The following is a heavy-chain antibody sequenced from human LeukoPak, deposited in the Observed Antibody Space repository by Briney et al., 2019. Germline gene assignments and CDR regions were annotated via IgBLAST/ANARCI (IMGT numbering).Heavy chain of an antibody. J-gene: IGHJ4*02. Sequence: PSETLSLTCGVSGFSISLGYYWVWIRPPAGQGLEWIGSIHPSGTTFYNSSLNSRITMTIDAPKHQFSLRLSLVTAVDTAVYFCATERERRITDWGQGTLVTVSS. CDR1: GFSISLGYY. CDR3: ATERERRITD. D-gene: IGHD1-1*01. V-gene: IGHV4-38-2*02. CDR2: IHPSGTT.